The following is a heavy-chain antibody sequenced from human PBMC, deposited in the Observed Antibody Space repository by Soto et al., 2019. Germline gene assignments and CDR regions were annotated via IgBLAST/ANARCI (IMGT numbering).Heavy chain of an antibody. CDR3: SKELSGSGSYDY. D-gene: IGHD3-10*01. V-gene: IGHV3-30*18. J-gene: IGHJ4*02. CDR2: IYYDGSTK. CDR1: GFTFSSYG. Sequence: GGSLRLSCAASGFTFSSYGMHWVRQAPGKGLEWVAVIYYDGSTKYYADSRKGEFTITRSNSKNTQYLQMNSLRAEDTAVYYCSKELSGSGSYDYWGQGTLVTVSS.